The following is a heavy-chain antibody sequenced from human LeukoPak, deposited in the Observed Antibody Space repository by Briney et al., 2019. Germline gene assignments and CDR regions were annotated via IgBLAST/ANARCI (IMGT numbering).Heavy chain of an antibody. J-gene: IGHJ4*02. CDR3: ATDRGWRTSGYYLYYFEY. V-gene: IGHV3-7*01. Sequence: GGSLRLSCAASGFIFTNYFMSWVRQAPGKGLEWVASIKHDGSEKYYVDSVRGRFTISRDNTMNSLYLQMSSLRAEDTAVYYCATDRGWRTSGYYLYYFEYWGQGTLVTVSS. D-gene: IGHD3-3*01. CDR2: IKHDGSEK. CDR1: GFIFTNYF.